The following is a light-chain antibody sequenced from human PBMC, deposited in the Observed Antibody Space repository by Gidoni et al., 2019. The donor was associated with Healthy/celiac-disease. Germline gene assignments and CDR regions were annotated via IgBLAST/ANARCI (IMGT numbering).Light chain of an antibody. CDR1: TLGDKY. Sequence: YELTQPPSVSVSPGQTASITCPGATLGDKYACWYQKKPGQPPVLVIYQDSKRPSGIPERFSGSNSGNTATLTISGTQAMDEADYYCQAWDSSTVVVGGGTKLTVL. CDR2: QDS. J-gene: IGLJ2*01. V-gene: IGLV3-1*01. CDR3: QAWDSSTVV.